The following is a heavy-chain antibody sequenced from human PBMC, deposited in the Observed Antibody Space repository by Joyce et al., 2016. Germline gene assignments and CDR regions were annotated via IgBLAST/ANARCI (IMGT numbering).Heavy chain of an antibody. V-gene: IGHV3-30*04. CDR2: RSYDGPNK. CDR3: ARRSGIPAGRRPGAFDM. D-gene: IGHD6-13*01. J-gene: IGHJ3*02. Sequence: QEQLEESGGGVVQPGTSLRLSCTASGSIFSGYAMNWVRQAAGNGMEWVAIRSYDGPNKFYADSGRGRFTISRDNYKNTLFLQMNSLTIEDAGVYYCARRSGIPAGRRPGAFDMWGQGTVVTVSS. CDR1: GSIFSGYA.